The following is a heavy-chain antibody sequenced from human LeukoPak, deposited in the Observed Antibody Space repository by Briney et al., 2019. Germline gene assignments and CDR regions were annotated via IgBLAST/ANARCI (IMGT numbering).Heavy chain of an antibody. V-gene: IGHV1-46*01. CDR2: INPSGGST. J-gene: IGHJ4*02. Sequence: ASVKVSCKASGYTFTSHYMHWVRQAPGQGLEWMGIINPSGGSTSYAQKFQGRVTMTRDTSTSTVYMELSSLRSEDTAVYYCARCGVVVIGYDYWGQGTLVTVSS. CDR1: GYTFTSHY. CDR3: ARCGVVVIGYDY. D-gene: IGHD3-22*01.